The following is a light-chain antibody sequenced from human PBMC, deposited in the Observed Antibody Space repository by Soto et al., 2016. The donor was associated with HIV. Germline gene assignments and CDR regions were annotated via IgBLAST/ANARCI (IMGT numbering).Light chain of an antibody. V-gene: IGKV1-6*01. CDR1: QGIKNE. J-gene: IGKJ2*01. Sequence: AIQMTQSPSSLSASVGDRVTITCRASQGIKNELGWYQQKPGEAPKLLIYSASTLGSGVPLRFSGSGSGTDFTLTISSLQPEDSASYYCQHSDAFGQGTKLEIK. CDR2: SAS. CDR3: QHSDA.